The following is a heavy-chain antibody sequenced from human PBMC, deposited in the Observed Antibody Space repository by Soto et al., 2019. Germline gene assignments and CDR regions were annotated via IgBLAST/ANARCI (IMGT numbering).Heavy chain of an antibody. V-gene: IGHV3-23*01. CDR2: ISGSGGST. CDR3: AKPPSSGSNGY. Sequence: EVQLLESGGGLVQPGGSLRLSCAASGFIFSSYAMSWVRQAPGKGLEWVSAISGSGGSTYYADSVKGRFTISRDNSKNTLYLQMNSLRAEDTAVSYCAKPPSSGSNGYWGQGTLVTVSS. J-gene: IGHJ4*02. CDR1: GFIFSSYA. D-gene: IGHD1-26*01.